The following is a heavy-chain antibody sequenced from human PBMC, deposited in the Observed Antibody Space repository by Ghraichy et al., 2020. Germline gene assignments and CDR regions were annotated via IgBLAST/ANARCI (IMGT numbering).Heavy chain of an antibody. Sequence: GESLNISCAASGFNLSTYGIHWVRQAPGKGLEWVAFIQYDGLKQFYANSVKGRFTISRNNPMTTVYLQMNSLRTEDSTIYYSAQDFNKYVRGWIDPWGQGTLVTVSS. CDR1: GFNLSTYG. V-gene: IGHV3-30*02. CDR3: AQDFNKYVRGWIDP. D-gene: IGHD3-10*02. J-gene: IGHJ5*02. CDR2: IQYDGLKQ.